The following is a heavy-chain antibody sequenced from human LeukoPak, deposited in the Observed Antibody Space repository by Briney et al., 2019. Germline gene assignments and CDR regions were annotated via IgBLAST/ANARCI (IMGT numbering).Heavy chain of an antibody. V-gene: IGHV3-53*01. J-gene: IGHJ4*02. Sequence: GGSLRLSCATSGFMFSTYAMSWVRQAPGKGLEWVSVIYSAGSTYYADSVKGRFTISRDNSKNTLYLQMNSLRAEDTAVYYCARDRIHYFDYWGQGTLVTVSS. CDR2: IYSAGST. CDR3: ARDRIHYFDY. CDR1: GFMFSTYA. D-gene: IGHD5-18*01.